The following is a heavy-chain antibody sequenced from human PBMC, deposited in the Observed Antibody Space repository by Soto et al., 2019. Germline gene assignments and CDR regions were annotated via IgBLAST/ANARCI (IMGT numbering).Heavy chain of an antibody. CDR3: ARDSLNPT. V-gene: IGHV4-30-4*01. D-gene: IGHD4-17*01. J-gene: IGHJ4*02. CDR1: VGSISSCDYY. Sequence: SETLSLTCTVTVGSISSCDYYWSWIRQPPGKGLEWIGYIYYSGSTYYNPSLKSRVTISVDTSKNQFSLKLSSLTAADTAVYYCARDSLNPTWGQGTLVTDSS. CDR2: IYYSGST.